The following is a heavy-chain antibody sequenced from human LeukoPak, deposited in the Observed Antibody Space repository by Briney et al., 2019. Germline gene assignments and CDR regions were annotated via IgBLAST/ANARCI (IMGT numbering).Heavy chain of an antibody. V-gene: IGHV4-34*01. CDR1: GGSFSGYY. J-gene: IGHJ4*02. Sequence: SVTLSLTCAVYGGSFSGYYWSWIRQPPGKGLEWIGEINHSGSTNYNPSLKSRVTISVDTSKNQFSLKLSSVTAADTAVYYCARGQRHTTVTTYSDYWGQGTLVTVSS. CDR2: INHSGST. D-gene: IGHD4-17*01. CDR3: ARGQRHTTVTTYSDY.